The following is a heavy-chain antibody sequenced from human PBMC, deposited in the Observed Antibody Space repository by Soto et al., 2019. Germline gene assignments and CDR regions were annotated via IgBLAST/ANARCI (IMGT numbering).Heavy chain of an antibody. J-gene: IGHJ2*01. CDR3: ARRGTTDPHNWYFDL. V-gene: IGHV4-59*08. Sequence: PSETLSLTCTVSGGSISSYYWSWIRQPPGKGLEWIGYIYYSGSTNYNPSLKSRVTISVDTSKNQFSLKLSSVTAADTAVYYCARRGTTDPHNWYFDLWGRGTLVTVSS. CDR2: IYYSGST. CDR1: GGSISSYY. D-gene: IGHD4-17*01.